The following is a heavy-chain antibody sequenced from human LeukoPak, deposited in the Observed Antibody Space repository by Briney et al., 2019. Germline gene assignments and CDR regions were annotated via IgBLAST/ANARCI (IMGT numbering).Heavy chain of an antibody. CDR2: MNPNSGNT. D-gene: IGHD3-10*01. Sequence: ASVKVSCKASGYTFTSYDINWVRQATGQGLEWMGWMNPNSGNTGYAQKFQGRVTITRNTSISTAYKELRNLRSDDTAVYYCALVGFGESEGDPWFDPWGQGTLVTVSS. J-gene: IGHJ5*02. CDR3: ALVGFGESEGDPWFDP. V-gene: IGHV1-8*03. CDR1: GYTFTSYD.